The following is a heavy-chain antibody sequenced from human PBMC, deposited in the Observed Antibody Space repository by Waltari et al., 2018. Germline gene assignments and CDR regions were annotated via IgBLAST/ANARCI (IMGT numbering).Heavy chain of an antibody. CDR3: ARPGIVVVPAALDAFDI. V-gene: IGHV4-38-2*01. Sequence: QVQLQESGPGLVKPSETLSLTCAVSGYSISSGYYWGWIRQPPGKGLEWIGSIYHSGSTYYNPSLKSRVTISVDTSKNQFSLKLSSVTAADTAVYYCARPGIVVVPAALDAFDIWGQGTMVTVTS. CDR1: GYSISSGYY. CDR2: IYHSGST. J-gene: IGHJ3*02. D-gene: IGHD2-2*01.